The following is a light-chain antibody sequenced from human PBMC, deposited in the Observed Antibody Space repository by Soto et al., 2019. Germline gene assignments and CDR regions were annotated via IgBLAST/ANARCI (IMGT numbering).Light chain of an antibody. V-gene: IGLV2-11*01. CDR1: SGDIDSYNY. CDR2: DVS. CDR3: CSYAGNYIYV. J-gene: IGLJ1*01. Sequence: QSALTQPRSVSGSPGQSVTISCTGSSGDIDSYNYVSWYQQHPGKAPKLIIYDVSKRPSGVPDRFSGSKSGNTASLTISGLQSEDEVDYYCCSYAGNYIYVFGTGTKLTVL.